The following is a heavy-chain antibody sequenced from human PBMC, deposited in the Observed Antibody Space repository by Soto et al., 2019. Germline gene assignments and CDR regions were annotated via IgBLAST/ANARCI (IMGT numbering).Heavy chain of an antibody. Sequence: QVQLQQWGAGLLKPSETLSLTCAVYGGSFSAYYWSWIHQPPGKGLEWIGEINHSGHTNSNPSLKSRVTISEDTSKNQFSLELSSVTAADTAVYYCATGMASAWELVAYWGQGTLVTVSS. CDR3: ATGMASAWELVAY. V-gene: IGHV4-34*01. J-gene: IGHJ4*02. D-gene: IGHD1-26*01. CDR2: INHSGHT. CDR1: GGSFSAYY.